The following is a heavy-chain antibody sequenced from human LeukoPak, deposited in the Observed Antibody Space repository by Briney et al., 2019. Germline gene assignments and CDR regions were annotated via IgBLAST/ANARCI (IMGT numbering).Heavy chain of an antibody. CDR1: GGSISSYY. CDR2: IYTSGST. CDR3: ARDFSPITIFGVVMPTLDY. J-gene: IGHJ4*02. Sequence: SETLSLTCTVSGGSISSYYWSWIRQPAGKGLEWIGRIYTSGSTNYNPSLKSRVTMSVDTSKNQFSLKLSSVTAADTVVYYCARDFSPITIFGVVMPTLDYWGQGTLVTVSS. V-gene: IGHV4-4*07. D-gene: IGHD3-3*01.